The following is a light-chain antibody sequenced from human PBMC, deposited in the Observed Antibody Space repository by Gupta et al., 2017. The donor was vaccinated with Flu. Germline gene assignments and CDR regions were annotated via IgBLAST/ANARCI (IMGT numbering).Light chain of an antibody. V-gene: IGLV2-14*01. CDR2: YVS. J-gene: IGLJ2*01. CDR3: SSSTTGSTLVGV. CDR1: TSDVGGYNS. Sequence: QSALTQPASVSGSPGQSITISCTGTTSDVGGYNSVSWYQQRPGTAPTLLIYYVSNRPSGISTRFSCDTDCDTASPITYALQDEDDADDYCSSSTTGSTLVGVFGGGTKMTVL.